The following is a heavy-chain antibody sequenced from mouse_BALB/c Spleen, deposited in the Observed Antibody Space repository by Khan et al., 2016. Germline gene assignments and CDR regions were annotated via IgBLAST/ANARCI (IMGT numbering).Heavy chain of an antibody. V-gene: IGHV1-87*01. CDR3: ADALFVY. CDR1: GYTSANYW. CDR2: IYPGAGDP. J-gene: IGHJ3*01. Sequence: QVQLKQSGAELARPGASVRLSCKASGYTSANYWMQWVKQRPGQGLEWIGSIYPGAGDPRYSQKFKDKATLTADKSSSSAYMHLRSVASEDSAVYYCADALFVYWGQGTLVTVSA.